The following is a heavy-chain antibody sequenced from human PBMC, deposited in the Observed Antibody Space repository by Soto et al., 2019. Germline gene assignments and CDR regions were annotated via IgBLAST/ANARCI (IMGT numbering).Heavy chain of an antibody. J-gene: IGHJ3*01. CDR1: GFTFSAYS. V-gene: IGHV3-21*01. D-gene: IGHD3-16*02. CDR2: VSGTGRFI. CDR3: ASDQDGRYPSNLVDS. Sequence: EVQLVESGGGLVKPGGPLTLSCEAAGFTFSAYSFNWVHQPPGKGLQWLSFVSGTGRFIYYAESLEGPFTITRDNARRSVFLHLSSPRADDTAVYFCASDQDGRYPSNLVDSWGQGTMVTVSP.